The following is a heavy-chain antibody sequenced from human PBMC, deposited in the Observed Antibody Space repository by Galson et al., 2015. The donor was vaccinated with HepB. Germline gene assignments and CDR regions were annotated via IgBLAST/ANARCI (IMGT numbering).Heavy chain of an antibody. CDR2: ISTGSDYT. CDR1: GFLFSDYY. Sequence: SLRLSCAASGFLFSDYYMSWIRQAPGKGLEWVSFISTGSDYTNYADSVKGRFTISRDNARNSLYLQLNTLRAKDTAVYYCARLVWGLHGYSYGGPADYWGQGALVTVSS. D-gene: IGHD3-16*01. J-gene: IGHJ4*02. CDR3: ARLVWGLHGYSYGGPADY. V-gene: IGHV3-11*06.